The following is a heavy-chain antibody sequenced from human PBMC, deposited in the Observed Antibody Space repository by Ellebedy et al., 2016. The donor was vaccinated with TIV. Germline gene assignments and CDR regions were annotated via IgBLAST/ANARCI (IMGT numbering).Heavy chain of an antibody. D-gene: IGHD3-10*01. CDR1: GFTVSSNY. CDR3: ASTGREQVDY. Sequence: GESLKISCAASGFTVSSNYMSWVRQAPGKGLEWVSVIYRGGRTYYADSVKGRFTISRDNSKNTLYLQMNSLRAEDTAVYYCASTGREQVDYWGQGTLVTVSS. CDR2: IYRGGRT. J-gene: IGHJ4*02. V-gene: IGHV3-53*01.